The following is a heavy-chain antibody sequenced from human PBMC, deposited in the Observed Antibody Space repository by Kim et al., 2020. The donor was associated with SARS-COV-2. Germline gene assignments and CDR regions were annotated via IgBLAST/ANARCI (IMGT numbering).Heavy chain of an antibody. D-gene: IGHD3-3*01. CDR2: YDGSNK. CDR3: ATAMSAY. Sequence: YDGSNKYYADSVKGRFTISRDNSKNTLDLQMNSLRAEDTAVYYCATAMSAYWGQGTLVTVSS. V-gene: IGHV3-30*02. J-gene: IGHJ4*02.